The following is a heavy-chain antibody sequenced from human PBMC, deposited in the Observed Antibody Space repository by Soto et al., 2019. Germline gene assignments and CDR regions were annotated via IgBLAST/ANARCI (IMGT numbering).Heavy chain of an antibody. D-gene: IGHD5-18*01. CDR1: GFIFSDYT. CDR3: VREGSYGPYNWFDP. Sequence: LRLSCVASGFIFSDYTMNWVRQAPGKGLEWVAVKSYDGNKKDYADSVKGRFTISRDDSNNTLHLQMHSLRVEDTGVYYCVREGSYGPYNWFDPWGRGTLVTVSS. CDR2: KSYDGNKK. J-gene: IGHJ5*02. V-gene: IGHV3-30-3*01.